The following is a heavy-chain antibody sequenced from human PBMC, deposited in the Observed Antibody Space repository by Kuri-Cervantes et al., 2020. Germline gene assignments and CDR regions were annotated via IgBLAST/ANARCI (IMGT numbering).Heavy chain of an antibody. CDR3: AKDHSGWDETPDY. CDR1: GFTFSSYD. J-gene: IGHJ4*02. Sequence: GGSLRLSCAASGFTFSSYDMHWVRQATGKGLEWVSAIGTAGDTYYPGSVKGRFTISRDNSKNTLYLQMNSLRAEDTAVYYCAKDHSGWDETPDYWGQGTLVTVSS. V-gene: IGHV3-13*01. D-gene: IGHD6-19*01. CDR2: IGTAGDT.